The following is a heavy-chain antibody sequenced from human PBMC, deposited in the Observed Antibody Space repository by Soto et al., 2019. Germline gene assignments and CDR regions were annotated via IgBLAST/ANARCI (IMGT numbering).Heavy chain of an antibody. D-gene: IGHD4-17*01. CDR3: ASRESRSNYGEDGYFDY. CDR2: IIPIFGTA. V-gene: IGHV1-69*01. CDR1: GGTFSSYA. Sequence: QVQLVQSGAEVKKPGSSVKVSCKASGGTFSSYAISWVRQAPGQGLEWMGGIIPIFGTANYAQKFQGRVTITAEESTSTAYMELSSLRSEDTAVYYCASRESRSNYGEDGYFDYWGQGTLVTVSS. J-gene: IGHJ4*02.